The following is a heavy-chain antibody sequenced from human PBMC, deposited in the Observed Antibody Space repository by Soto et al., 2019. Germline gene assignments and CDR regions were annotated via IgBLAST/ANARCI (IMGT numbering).Heavy chain of an antibody. J-gene: IGHJ6*02. CDR1: GFTFSSYS. CDR3: ARGDVLWFGELLFRPLDYYYGMDV. Sequence: GGSLRLSCAASGFTFSSYSMNWVRQAPGKGLEWVSYISSSSTTKYYADSVKGRFTISRDNSKNTLYLQMNSLRAGDTAVYYCARGDVLWFGELLFRPLDYYYGMDVWGQGTTVTVSS. D-gene: IGHD3-10*01. V-gene: IGHV3-48*01. CDR2: ISSSSTTK.